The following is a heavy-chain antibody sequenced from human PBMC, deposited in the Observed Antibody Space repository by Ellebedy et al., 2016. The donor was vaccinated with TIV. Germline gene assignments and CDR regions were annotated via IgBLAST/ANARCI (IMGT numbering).Heavy chain of an antibody. CDR2: IKYDECEK. J-gene: IGHJ3*02. CDR3: ARDTVTVPAGDAFDI. CDR1: GFTCNNFW. D-gene: IGHD2-2*01. V-gene: IGHV3-7*04. Sequence: GESLKISCAASGFTCNNFWMGWIRQGPGKGLEYVAHIKYDECEKYHADSVKGRFTISRDNARNSLYLQMNSLRVDDTAVYYCARDTVTVPAGDAFDIWGQGTVVTVSS.